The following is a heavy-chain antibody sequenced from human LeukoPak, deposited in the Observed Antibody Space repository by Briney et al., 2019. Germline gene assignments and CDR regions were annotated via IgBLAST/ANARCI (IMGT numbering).Heavy chain of an antibody. D-gene: IGHD2-21*02. J-gene: IGHJ6*02. CDR3: AKEHSVTAVDYYYYGMDV. CDR1: GFTFSSYG. Sequence: GGSLRLSCAASGFTFSSYGMHWVRQAPGKGLEWVAVISYDGSNKYYADSVRGRFTISRDNSKNTLYLQMNSLRAEDTAVYYCAKEHSVTAVDYYYYGMDVWGQGTTVTVSS. V-gene: IGHV3-30*18. CDR2: ISYDGSNK.